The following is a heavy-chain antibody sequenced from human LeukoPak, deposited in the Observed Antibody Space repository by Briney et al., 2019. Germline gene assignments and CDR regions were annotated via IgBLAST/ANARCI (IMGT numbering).Heavy chain of an antibody. J-gene: IGHJ6*02. CDR1: GASISGYY. CDR3: AIRSGRNYYGVGG. CDR2: TYYTGST. D-gene: IGHD1-26*01. Sequence: SDTLSLTCTVSGASISGYYWNWIRQPPGKGLEWIGYTYYTGSTSYNPSLESRVTISVDTSKSQFSLTLSSVTAADTAVYYCAIRSGRNYYGVGGWGQGTTVTVS. V-gene: IGHV4-59*08.